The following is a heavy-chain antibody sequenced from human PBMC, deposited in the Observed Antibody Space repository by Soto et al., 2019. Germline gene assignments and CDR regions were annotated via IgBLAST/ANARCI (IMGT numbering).Heavy chain of an antibody. V-gene: IGHV1-18*01. CDR2: ISAYNGNT. J-gene: IGHJ5*02. CDR3: AIHRSGYYFSSLNWFDP. CDR1: GYTFTSYG. Sequence: ASVKVSCKASGYTFTSYGISWVRQAPGQGLEWMGWISAYNGNTNYAQKLQGRVTMTTDTSTSTAYMELRSLRSDDTAVYYCAIHRSGYYFSSLNWFDPWGQGTLVTVSS. D-gene: IGHD5-12*01.